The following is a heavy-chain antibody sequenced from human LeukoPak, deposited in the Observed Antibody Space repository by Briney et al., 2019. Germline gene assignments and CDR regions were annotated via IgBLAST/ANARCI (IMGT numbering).Heavy chain of an antibody. V-gene: IGHV4-30-4*01. CDR1: GGSISSGDYY. J-gene: IGHJ4*02. D-gene: IGHD3-9*01. CDR2: IYYSGST. CDR3: ARVSREYDILTDPYYYFDY. Sequence: SQTLSLTCTVSGGSISSGDYYWSWIRQPPGKGLEWIGYIYYSGSTYYNPSLKSRATISVDTSKNQFSLKLSSVTAADTAVYYCARVSREYDILTDPYYYFDYWGQGTLVTVSS.